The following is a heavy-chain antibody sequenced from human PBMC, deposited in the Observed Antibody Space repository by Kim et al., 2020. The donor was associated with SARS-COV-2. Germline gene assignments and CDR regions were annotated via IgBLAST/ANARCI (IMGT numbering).Heavy chain of an antibody. V-gene: IGHV3-30*18. Sequence: GGSLRLSCVASGFSFSDNGMHWVRKAPGKGLQWLTVISNDGNNKYYLDSVKGRFTVSRDNAKNTLFLQMDSLTAEDTAVYYCAKGPNSYYAWGIYYDAWGQGTLVTVSS. D-gene: IGHD3-10*01. CDR2: ISNDGNNK. J-gene: IGHJ4*02. CDR1: GFSFSDNG. CDR3: AKGPNSYYAWGIYYDA.